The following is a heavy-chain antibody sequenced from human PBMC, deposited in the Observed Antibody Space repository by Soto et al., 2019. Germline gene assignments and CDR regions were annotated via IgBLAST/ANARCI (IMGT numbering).Heavy chain of an antibody. D-gene: IGHD5-18*01. J-gene: IGHJ4*02. Sequence: QVKLVQSGAEVKKPGASVKVSCKASGYTFTSYAMHWVRQAPGQRLEWMGWINAGNGNTKYSQKFQGRVTITRDTSASTAYMELSSLRSEDTAVYYCARTWIQLWLSPYFDYWGQGTLVTVSS. CDR3: ARTWIQLWLSPYFDY. CDR1: GYTFTSYA. V-gene: IGHV1-3*01. CDR2: INAGNGNT.